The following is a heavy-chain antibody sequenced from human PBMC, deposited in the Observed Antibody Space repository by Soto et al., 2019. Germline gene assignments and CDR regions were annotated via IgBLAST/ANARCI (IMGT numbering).Heavy chain of an antibody. V-gene: IGHV3-7*05. CDR1: GFTFSGYW. Sequence: EVQLVESGGGLVQPGGSLRLSCAASGFTFSGYWMNWVRQAPGKGLEGVAAIKEDGSQKYYVDSVKGRFTISRDNTKHSLFLQMNSLRAEDTAVYYCARGYCSGGICNRGYWGQGNLVTVSS. CDR2: IKEDGSQK. J-gene: IGHJ4*02. CDR3: ARGYCSGGICNRGY. D-gene: IGHD2-15*01.